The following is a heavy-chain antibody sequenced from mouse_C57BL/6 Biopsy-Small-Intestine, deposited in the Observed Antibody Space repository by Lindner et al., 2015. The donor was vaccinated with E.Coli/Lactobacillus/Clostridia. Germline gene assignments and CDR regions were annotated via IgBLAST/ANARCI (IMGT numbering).Heavy chain of an antibody. CDR2: IYYSGTI. CDR3: ARYGNYDAMDY. V-gene: IGHV3-5*01. D-gene: IGHD2-10*02. J-gene: IGHJ4*01. CDR1: GISITTGNYG. Sequence: VQLQESGPGLVKPSQTVFLTCTVTGISITTGNYGWSWIRQFPGNKLEWIGYIYYSGTITYNPSLTSRTTITRDTPKNQFFLEMNSLTAEDTATYYCARYGNYDAMDYWGQGTSVTVSS.